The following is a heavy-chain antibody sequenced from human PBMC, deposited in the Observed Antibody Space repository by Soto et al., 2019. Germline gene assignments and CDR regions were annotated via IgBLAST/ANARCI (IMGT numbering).Heavy chain of an antibody. J-gene: IGHJ3*02. CDR2: ISWNSGSI. V-gene: IGHV3-9*01. Sequence: EVQLVESGGGLVQPGRSLRLSCAASGFTFDDYAMHWVRQAPGKGLEWVSGISWNSGSIGYADSVKGRFTISRDNAKNSLYLQMNSLTADDTALDYCAKDMRLWFGEIDAFDSWGQGTMVTVSS. CDR3: AKDMRLWFGEIDAFDS. D-gene: IGHD3-10*01. CDR1: GFTFDDYA.